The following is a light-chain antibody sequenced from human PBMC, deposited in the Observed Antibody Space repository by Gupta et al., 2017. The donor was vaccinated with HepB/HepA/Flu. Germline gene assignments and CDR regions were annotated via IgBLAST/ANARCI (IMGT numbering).Light chain of an antibody. CDR3: QQRSSWPSLT. Sequence: EIVLTQSLATLSLSPGERATLSCRASQSISSYLAWYQQKPGQPPRLLIYDASIRATGIPARFSGSGSGTDFTLTISSLEPGDFAVYYCQQRSSWPSLTFGGGTKVEI. CDR1: QSISSY. CDR2: DAS. J-gene: IGKJ4*01. V-gene: IGKV3-11*01.